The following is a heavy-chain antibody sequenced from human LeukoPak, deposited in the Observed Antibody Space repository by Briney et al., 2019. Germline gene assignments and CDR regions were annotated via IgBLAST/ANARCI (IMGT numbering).Heavy chain of an antibody. D-gene: IGHD1-26*01. CDR1: GFTFSTYR. Sequence: GGSLRLSCAASGFTFSTYRMNWVRQAPGKGLEWLSYISSGSNTIFYADSVKGRFTISRDNAKNSLFLQVNSLRDEDTAVYYCARGSYYAPYYFDYWGQGTLVIVSS. V-gene: IGHV3-48*02. J-gene: IGHJ4*02. CDR2: ISSGSNTI. CDR3: ARGSYYAPYYFDY.